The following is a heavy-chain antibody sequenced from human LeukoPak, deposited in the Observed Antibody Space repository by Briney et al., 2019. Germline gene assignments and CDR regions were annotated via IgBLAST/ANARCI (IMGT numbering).Heavy chain of an antibody. CDR1: GYTLTELS. D-gene: IGHD3-10*01. V-gene: IGHV1-24*01. CDR3: ATMVRGVDDAFDI. CDR2: FDPEDGET. J-gene: IGHJ3*02. Sequence: GASVKVSCKVSGYTLTELSMHWVRQAPGKGLEWMGGFDPEDGETIYTQKFQGRVTMTEDTSTDTAYMELSSLRSEDTAVYYCATMVRGVDDAFDIWGQGTMVTVSS.